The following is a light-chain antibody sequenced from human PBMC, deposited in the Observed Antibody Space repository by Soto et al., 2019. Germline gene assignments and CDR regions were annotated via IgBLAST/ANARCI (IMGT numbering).Light chain of an antibody. J-gene: IGKJ2*01. CDR1: QSIVYKDGNTY. V-gene: IGKV2-30*01. CDR3: KQGSLWPHA. CDR2: QVS. Sequence: DVVMTQSPLSLPVTLGQPASISCRSSQSIVYKDGNTYVNWFQQRPGQSPRRLIYQVSSRDSGVPDRFSGSGSGTDLTLTISRVEAEDVGVSYCKQGSLWPHAFGQGTRLEIK.